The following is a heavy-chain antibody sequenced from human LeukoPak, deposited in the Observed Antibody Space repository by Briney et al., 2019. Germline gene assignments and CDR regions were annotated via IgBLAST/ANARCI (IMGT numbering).Heavy chain of an antibody. CDR2: IYSGGST. D-gene: IGHD2-2*01. J-gene: IGHJ3*02. Sequence: GGSLRLSCAASGFTVSSNYMSWVRQAPGKGLEWVSVIYSGGSTYYADSEKGKFTISRDNSKNTLYLQMNSLRAEDTAVYYCARALVPAAMNDAFDIWGQGTMVTVSS. CDR1: GFTVSSNY. V-gene: IGHV3-66*01. CDR3: ARALVPAAMNDAFDI.